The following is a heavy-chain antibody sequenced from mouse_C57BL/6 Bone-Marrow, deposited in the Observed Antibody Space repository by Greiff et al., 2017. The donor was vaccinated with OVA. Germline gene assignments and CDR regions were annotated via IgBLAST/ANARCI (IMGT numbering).Heavy chain of an antibody. J-gene: IGHJ4*01. CDR2: IWSGGST. D-gene: IGHD1-1*01. V-gene: IGHV2-2*01. CDR1: GFSLTSYA. CDR3: ARIYYYGSDAMDY. Sequence: VQRVESGPGLVPPSQSLSITCTVSGFSLTSYAVHWVRQSPGKGLEWLGVIWSGGSTDYNAAFISRLSISKDNSKSQVFFKMNSLKADDTAIYYGARIYYYGSDAMDYWGQGTSVTVSS.